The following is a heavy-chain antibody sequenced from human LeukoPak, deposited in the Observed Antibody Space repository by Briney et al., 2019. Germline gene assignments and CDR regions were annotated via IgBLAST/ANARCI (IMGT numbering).Heavy chain of an antibody. CDR2: IYNSGTT. J-gene: IGHJ4*02. Sequence: SETLSLTCTVSGASVSSDVYYWSWIRQPAGRGLAWIGRIYNSGTTNYNPSLQRRVTISVDTSKNQFSLRLSSVTAADTAIYYCARDYGGNRPYYFDYWGQGTLVTVSS. V-gene: IGHV4-61*02. CDR3: ARDYGGNRPYYFDY. CDR1: GASVSSDVYY. D-gene: IGHD4-23*01.